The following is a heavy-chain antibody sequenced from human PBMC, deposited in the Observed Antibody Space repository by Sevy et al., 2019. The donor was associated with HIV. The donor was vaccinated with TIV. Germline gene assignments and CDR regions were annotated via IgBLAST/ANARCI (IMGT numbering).Heavy chain of an antibody. J-gene: IGHJ4*02. D-gene: IGHD3-10*01. V-gene: IGHV3-21*06. CDR2: LSGSSNYI. Sequence: GGSPRLSCAASGFTFNNYNMNWVRQAPGQGLEWVSSLSGSSNYIYYAESLKGRFIISRDNAKDTLYLQMNSLRADDSAVYYCARGPPDGSYDYFDSWGQGTLVTVSS. CDR3: ARGPPDGSYDYFDS. CDR1: GFTFNNYN.